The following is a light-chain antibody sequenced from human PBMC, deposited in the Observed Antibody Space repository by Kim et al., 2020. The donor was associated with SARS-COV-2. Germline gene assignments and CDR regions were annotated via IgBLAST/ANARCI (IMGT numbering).Light chain of an antibody. J-gene: IGKJ2*01. CDR3: HHYNSRPPYT. CDR1: QSVSSN. V-gene: IGKV3-15*01. Sequence: EIVLTQSPATLSVSPGERVTLSCRASQSVSSNLAWYQQKPGQAPRLLIYGASTRATAIPARFSGSGSETEFTLTISSLQSEDFAVYYCHHYNSRPPYTFGQGTKLEI. CDR2: GAS.